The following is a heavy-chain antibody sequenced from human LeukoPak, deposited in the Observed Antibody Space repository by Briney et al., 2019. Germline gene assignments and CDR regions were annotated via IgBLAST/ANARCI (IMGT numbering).Heavy chain of an antibody. Sequence: PGGSLRLSCAASGFTFSSYRMTWVRQAPGKGLEWVSSISSSSSYIYYADSVKGRFTISRDNAKNSLYLQMNSLRAEDTAVYYCARAVTHYFDYWGQGTLVTVSS. V-gene: IGHV3-21*01. J-gene: IGHJ4*02. CDR1: GFTFSSYR. CDR2: ISSSSSYI. CDR3: ARAVTHYFDY. D-gene: IGHD3-16*02.